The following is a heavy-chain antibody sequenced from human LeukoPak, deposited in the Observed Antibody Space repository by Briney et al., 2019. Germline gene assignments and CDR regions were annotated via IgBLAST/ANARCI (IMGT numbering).Heavy chain of an antibody. Sequence: SETLSLTCTVSGGSISSYYWSWVRQPPGKGLEWIGYIYYSGSTNYNPSLKSRVTISVDTSKNQFSLKLSSVTAADTAVYYCARAGAKSENSSSWYFNYYYYYYMDVWGKGTTVTVSS. J-gene: IGHJ6*03. CDR1: GGSISSYY. CDR2: IYYSGST. D-gene: IGHD6-13*01. V-gene: IGHV4-59*01. CDR3: ARAGAKSENSSSWYFNYYYYYYMDV.